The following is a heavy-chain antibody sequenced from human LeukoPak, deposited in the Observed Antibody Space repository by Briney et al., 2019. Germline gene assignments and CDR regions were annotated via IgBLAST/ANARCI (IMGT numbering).Heavy chain of an antibody. CDR2: ISLSGGST. CDR1: GFTFSSYA. Sequence: GGSLRLSCAASGFTFSSYAMTWVRQAPGKGLEWVSTISLSGGSTYFADPVKGRFTISRDNSKNTLYLQMNSLRAEDTAVYYCARAAAVSGAFRDNWFDPWGQGTLVTVSS. CDR3: ARAAAVSGAFRDNWFDP. V-gene: IGHV3-23*01. J-gene: IGHJ5*02. D-gene: IGHD6-13*01.